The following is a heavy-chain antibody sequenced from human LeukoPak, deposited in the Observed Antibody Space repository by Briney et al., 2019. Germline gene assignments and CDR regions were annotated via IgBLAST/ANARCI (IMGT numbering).Heavy chain of an antibody. Sequence: GGSLRLSCAASGFTFSSYWMSWVRQAPGKGLEWVGFIRSKAYGGTTEYAASVKGRFTISRDDSKSIAYLQMNSLKTEDTAVYYCTTSIVVVPAAPRRWGQGTLVTVSS. CDR2: IRSKAYGGTT. J-gene: IGHJ4*02. D-gene: IGHD2-2*01. CDR1: GFTFSSYW. CDR3: TTSIVVVPAAPRR. V-gene: IGHV3-49*04.